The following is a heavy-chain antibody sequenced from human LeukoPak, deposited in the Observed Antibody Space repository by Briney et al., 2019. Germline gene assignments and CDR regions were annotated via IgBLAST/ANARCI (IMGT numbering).Heavy chain of an antibody. CDR1: GGSISSYY. CDR3: ARAPGNDYYPYYYMDV. D-gene: IGHD4/OR15-4a*01. Sequence: PSXTLSLTCTVSGGSISSYYWSWIRQPPGKGLEWIGYIYYSGSTNYNPSLKSRVTISVDTSKNQFSLKVSSVTAADTAVYYCARAPGNDYYPYYYMDVWGKGTTVTVSS. J-gene: IGHJ6*03. V-gene: IGHV4-59*01. CDR2: IYYSGST.